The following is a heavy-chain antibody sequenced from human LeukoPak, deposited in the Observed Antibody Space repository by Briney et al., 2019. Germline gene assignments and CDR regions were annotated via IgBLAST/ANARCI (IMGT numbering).Heavy chain of an antibody. D-gene: IGHD3-3*01. CDR1: GASINSGSYY. CDR3: ARGVPDFWSGYYLSGPHPYYFDY. Sequence: PSETLSLTCTVSGASINSGSYYWNWIRQSAGKGLEWIGHIYTTGSTNCNPSLKSRVTISVDTSKNQFSLKLSSVTAADTAVYYCARGVPDFWSGYYLSGPHPYYFDYWGQGTLVTVSS. CDR2: IYTTGST. V-gene: IGHV4-61*09. J-gene: IGHJ4*02.